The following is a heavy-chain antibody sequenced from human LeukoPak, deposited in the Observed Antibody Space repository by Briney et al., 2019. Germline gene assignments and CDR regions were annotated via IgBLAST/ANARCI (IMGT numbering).Heavy chain of an antibody. CDR1: GFTFSSYA. Sequence: GGSLRLSCAASGFTFSSYAMSWVRQAPGKGLEWVSAISGSGGSTYYAGSVKGRFTISRDNSKNTLYLQMNSLRAEDTAVYYCAKDPRPDRWQQRHNWFDPWGQGTLVTGSS. D-gene: IGHD6-25*01. CDR3: AKDPRPDRWQQRHNWFDP. CDR2: ISGSGGST. V-gene: IGHV3-23*01. J-gene: IGHJ5*02.